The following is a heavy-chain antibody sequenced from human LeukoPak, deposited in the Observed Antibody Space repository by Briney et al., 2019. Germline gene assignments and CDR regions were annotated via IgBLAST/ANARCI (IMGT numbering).Heavy chain of an antibody. Sequence: SETLSLTCAVYGGSFSGYYWSWIRQPPGKGLEWIGEINHSGSTNYNPSLKSRVTISVDTSKNQFSLNLTSITAADTAVYYCAGQNVPTPHDYWGQGTQVTVSS. CDR3: AGQNVPTPHDY. CDR2: INHSGST. D-gene: IGHD2-2*01. J-gene: IGHJ4*02. CDR1: GGSFSGYY. V-gene: IGHV4-34*01.